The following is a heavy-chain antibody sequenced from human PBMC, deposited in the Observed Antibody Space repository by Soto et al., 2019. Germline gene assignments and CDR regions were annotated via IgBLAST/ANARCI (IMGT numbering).Heavy chain of an antibody. CDR2: NNPKNGAN. CDR3: ARGPFGDNPIDI. CDR1: EYTFTGFY. V-gene: IGHV1-2*02. D-gene: IGHD1-20*01. J-gene: IGHJ3*02. Sequence: ASVKVSCKASEYTFTGFYLHRVRQAPGQGLEWMVWNNPKNGANFLAQEFEGRVPLTRVSPASTASLVLRSLYSDGSAVYCRARGPFGDNPIDIWGPGTVVT.